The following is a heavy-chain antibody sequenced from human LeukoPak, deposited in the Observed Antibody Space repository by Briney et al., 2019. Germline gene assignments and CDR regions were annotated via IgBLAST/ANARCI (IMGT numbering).Heavy chain of an antibody. CDR1: GFTFSSYA. V-gene: IGHV3-23*01. D-gene: IGHD6-19*01. CDR2: ISGSGGST. Sequence: PGGSLRLSCAASGFTFSSYAMHWVRQAPGKGLEWVSAISGSGGSTYYADSVKGRFTVSRDNSRNTLYLQMNSLRAEDTAVYYCAKVKVAGTFDYWGQGTLVTVSS. J-gene: IGHJ4*02. CDR3: AKVKVAGTFDY.